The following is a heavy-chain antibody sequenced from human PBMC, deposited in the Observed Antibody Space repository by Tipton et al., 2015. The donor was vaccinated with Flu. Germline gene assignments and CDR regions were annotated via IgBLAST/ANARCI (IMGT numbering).Heavy chain of an antibody. CDR3: AGRGHYSSSGSYYYYGMDV. D-gene: IGHD3-22*01. CDR2: IYSSGSI. J-gene: IGHJ6*02. V-gene: IGHV4-59*08. CDR1: GGSINSYF. Sequence: GLVKPSETLSLICSVSGGSINSYFWSWIRQSPGKGLEWIGYIYSSGSINYNPALKSRVTISVDTSKNQFSLWLSSVTAADTAVYYCAGRGHYSSSGSYYYYGMDVWAQGTTVTVSS.